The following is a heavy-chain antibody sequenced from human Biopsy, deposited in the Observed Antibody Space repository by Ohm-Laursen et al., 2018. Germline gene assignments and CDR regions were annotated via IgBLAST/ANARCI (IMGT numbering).Heavy chain of an antibody. Sequence: SDTLSLTCTVSGGSMSSYYWTWIRQPPGKGLEWIGYIYYSGTTDYSPSLKSRVTISIDKSKNQFSLRLNSVTAADTAVYYCARATNSTGWPYYYFYGMDVWGQGTTVTVSS. J-gene: IGHJ6*02. CDR1: GGSMSSYY. CDR2: IYYSGTT. V-gene: IGHV4-59*07. D-gene: IGHD2/OR15-2a*01. CDR3: ARATNSTGWPYYYFYGMDV.